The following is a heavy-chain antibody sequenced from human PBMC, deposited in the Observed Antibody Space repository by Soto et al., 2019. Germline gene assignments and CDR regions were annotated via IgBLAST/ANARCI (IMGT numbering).Heavy chain of an antibody. D-gene: IGHD2-15*01. J-gene: IGHJ1*01. V-gene: IGHV4-59*01. Sequence: ETLSLTCTDSGGCISSYYWSWIRQPPGQGLEQIGYIYASGSTNYKPSLKSRITISVDTSKNQFVLKLSSVSAADTAVYYWARGGCTSLEYFQHWGQGTLVTVSS. CDR1: GGCISSYY. CDR3: ARGGCTSLEYFQH. CDR2: IYASGST.